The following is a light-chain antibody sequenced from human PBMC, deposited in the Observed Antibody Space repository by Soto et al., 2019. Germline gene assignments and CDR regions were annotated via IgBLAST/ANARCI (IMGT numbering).Light chain of an antibody. Sequence: DIVLTQSPGTLSLSPGERATLSCTASQSVSSSFLAWYQQKPDQAPRLLIYGASSRATGIPDRFSGSGSGTDFTLTITRLEPEDFAVYYCQQYGSSPWTFGQGTKVEIK. V-gene: IGKV3-20*01. CDR1: QSVSSSF. CDR2: GAS. CDR3: QQYGSSPWT. J-gene: IGKJ1*01.